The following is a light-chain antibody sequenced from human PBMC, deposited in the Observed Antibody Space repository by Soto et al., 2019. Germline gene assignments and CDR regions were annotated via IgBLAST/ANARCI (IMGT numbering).Light chain of an antibody. CDR3: QQYYRAPFT. V-gene: IGKV4-1*01. J-gene: IGKJ3*01. CDR1: QSVLYSTTNRNS. Sequence: DNVLTQSPDSLAVPLGERASFNCTTSQSVLYSTTNRNSLAWYQQKPGQSPKLLIQWADTRQEGVPDRFSGSGSRTDFTLTITSLLAEVVAVYSCQQYYRAPFTFGPGTRVEIK. CDR2: WAD.